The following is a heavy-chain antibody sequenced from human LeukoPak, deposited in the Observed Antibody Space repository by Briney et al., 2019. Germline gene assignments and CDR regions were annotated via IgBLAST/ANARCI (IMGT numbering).Heavy chain of an antibody. V-gene: IGHV3-15*01. CDR3: TTSLTSGYYIDY. CDR2: IKSETDGGTI. Sequence: GGSLRLSCAASGFTFNNAWMNWVRQTPGKGLEWVGRIKSETDGGTIDYAALVKGRFTISRDDSKNTLFLQMNSLKTEDTALYYCTTSLTSGYYIDYWGQGTLVTVSS. J-gene: IGHJ4*02. CDR1: GFTFNNAW. D-gene: IGHD3-22*01.